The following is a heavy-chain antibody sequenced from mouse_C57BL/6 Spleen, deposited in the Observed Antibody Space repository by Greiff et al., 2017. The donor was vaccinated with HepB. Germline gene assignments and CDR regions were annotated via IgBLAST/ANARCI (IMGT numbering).Heavy chain of an antibody. CDR1: GYTFTDYY. V-gene: IGHV1-26*01. D-gene: IGHD2-4*01. CDR2: INPNNGGT. CDR3: ARIYDYDRGWFAY. Sequence: VQLQQSGPELVKPGASVKISCKASGYTFTDYYMNWVKQSHGKSLEWIGDINPNNGGTSYNQKFKGKATLTVDKSSSTAYMELRSLTSEDSAVYYCARIYDYDRGWFAYWGQGTLVTVSA. J-gene: IGHJ3*01.